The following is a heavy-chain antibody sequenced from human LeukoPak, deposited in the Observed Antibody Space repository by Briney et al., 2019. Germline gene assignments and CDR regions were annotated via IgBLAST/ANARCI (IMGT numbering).Heavy chain of an antibody. V-gene: IGHV3-23*01. CDR2: FSGSGGTT. CDR1: GFTFSRHA. D-gene: IGHD2-8*01. Sequence: QSGGSLRLSCAASGFTFSRHAMSWVRLAPGRGLEWVSGFSGSGGTTYYADSVKGRFTISRDNSKNTLYLQMNSLRVEDTAVYYCANGNRCTSPNCIVYYYFYMDVWGKGTTVTVSS. J-gene: IGHJ6*03. CDR3: ANGNRCTSPNCIVYYYFYMDV.